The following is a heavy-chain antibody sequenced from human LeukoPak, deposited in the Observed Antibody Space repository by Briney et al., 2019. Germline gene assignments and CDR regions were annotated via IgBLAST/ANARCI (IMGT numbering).Heavy chain of an antibody. CDR3: ARFRTGVSSGYPSDRQFDP. Sequence: SVKVSCKASGGTFSSYAISWMRQAPGQGLEWMGGIIPIFGTANYAQKFQGRVTITADESTSTAYMELSSLRSEDTAVYYCARFRTGVSSGYPSDRQFDPWGQGTLVTVSS. D-gene: IGHD3-22*01. V-gene: IGHV1-69*01. J-gene: IGHJ5*02. CDR1: GGTFSSYA. CDR2: IIPIFGTA.